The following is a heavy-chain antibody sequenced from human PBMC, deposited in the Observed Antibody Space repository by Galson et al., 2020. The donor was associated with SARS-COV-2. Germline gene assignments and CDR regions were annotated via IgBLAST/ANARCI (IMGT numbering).Heavy chain of an antibody. CDR1: GFTFSSYH. J-gene: IGHJ4*02. CDR2: ISFDGTNK. D-gene: IGHD3-22*01. Sequence: TGGSLRLSCVASGFTFSSYHMSWVRQAPGKGLEWVAVISFDGTNKYYADSVKGRFTISRDNSKNTLFLQMNSLSAEDTAVYHCARAEDSSGYANYYLDYWGQGTLVTVSS. CDR3: ARAEDSSGYANYYLDY. V-gene: IGHV3-30-3*01.